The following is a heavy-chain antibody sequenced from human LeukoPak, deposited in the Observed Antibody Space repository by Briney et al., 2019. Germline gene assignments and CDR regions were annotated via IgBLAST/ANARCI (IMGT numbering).Heavy chain of an antibody. CDR2: INPSGGST. D-gene: IGHD3-3*01. V-gene: IGHV1-46*01. CDR1: GYTFTSYY. J-gene: IGHJ6*02. CDR3: ARLRIFGTQQNYYYYGMDV. Sequence: ASVKVSCKASGYTFTSYYMHWVRQAPGQGLEWMGIINPSGGSTSYAQKFQGRVTMTRDTSTSTVYMELSSLRSDDTAVYYCARLRIFGTQQNYYYYGMDVWGQGTTVTVSS.